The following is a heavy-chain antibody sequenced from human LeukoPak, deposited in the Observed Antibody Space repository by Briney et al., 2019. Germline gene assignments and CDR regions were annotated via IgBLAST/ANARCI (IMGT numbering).Heavy chain of an antibody. V-gene: IGHV3-23*01. D-gene: IGHD1-26*01. CDR1: GFTFSSYA. CDR3: ARLEGASAD. Sequence: GGSLRLSCAASGFTFSSYAMTWVRQAPGKGLEWVSSICGGVSCAYYADSVKGRFTISRDDSKNTLYLQMNSLGADDMAVYYCARLEGASADWGRGTLVTISS. J-gene: IGHJ4*02. CDR2: ICGGVSCA.